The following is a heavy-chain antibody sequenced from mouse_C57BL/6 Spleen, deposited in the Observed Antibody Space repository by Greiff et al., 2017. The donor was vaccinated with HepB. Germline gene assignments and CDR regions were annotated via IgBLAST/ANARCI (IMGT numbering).Heavy chain of an antibody. CDR1: GFTFSDYY. V-gene: IGHV5-16*01. D-gene: IGHD1-1*01. CDR2: INYDGSST. CDR3: AIYGSSYDWYFDV. Sequence: EVQLMESEGGLVQPGSSMKLSCTASGFTFSDYYMAWVRQVPEKGLEWVANINYDGSSTYYLDSLKSRFIISADNAKNILYLQMSSLKSEDTATYYCAIYGSSYDWYFDVWGTGTTVTVSS. J-gene: IGHJ1*03.